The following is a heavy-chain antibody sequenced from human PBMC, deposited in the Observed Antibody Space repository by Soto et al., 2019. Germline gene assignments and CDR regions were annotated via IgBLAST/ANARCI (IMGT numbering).Heavy chain of an antibody. CDR3: AGLSTSCYVGGYDCSPAFWSDHYYGMDV. D-gene: IGHD2-2*01. CDR2: ISAYNGNT. V-gene: IGHV1-18*01. J-gene: IGHJ6*02. Sequence: ASVKVSCKASGYTFTSYGISWVRQAPGQGLEWMGWISAYNGNTNYAQKLQGRVTMTTDTSTSTAYMELRSLRSDDTAVYYCAGLSTSCYVGGYDCSPAFWSDHYYGMDVWGQGTTVTVSS. CDR1: GYTFTSYG.